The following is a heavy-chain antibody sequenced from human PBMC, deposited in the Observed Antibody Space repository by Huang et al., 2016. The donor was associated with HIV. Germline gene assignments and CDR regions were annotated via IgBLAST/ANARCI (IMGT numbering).Heavy chain of an antibody. Sequence: EVQLVQSGAEVKKPGESLKISCKGSGYMFTKYWIGWVRQMPGKGLEWLGIIYPGDSGTRYSPSFQGQVTISADKSITTAYLQWSSLKASDTAIYYCARHDGARPGWVDNWGQGTLVTVSS. CDR3: ARHDGARPGWVDN. CDR2: IYPGDSGT. CDR1: GYMFTKYW. V-gene: IGHV5-51*01. D-gene: IGHD4-17*01. J-gene: IGHJ5*02.